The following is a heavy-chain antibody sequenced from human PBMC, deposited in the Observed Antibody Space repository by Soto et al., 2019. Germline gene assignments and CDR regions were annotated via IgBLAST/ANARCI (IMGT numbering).Heavy chain of an antibody. CDR3: ARGRFATSLSYFDY. J-gene: IGHJ4*02. CDR2: IYYSGST. CDR1: GGSVSSGDYY. D-gene: IGHD3-16*01. Sequence: PSETLSLTCTVSGGSVSSGDYYWSWIRQQPGKGLEWIGDIYYSGSTYYNPSLESRLTISLDTSKSQFSLKLSFVIAADTAVYYCARGRFATSLSYFDYWDQGTPVTVSS. V-gene: IGHV4-31*03.